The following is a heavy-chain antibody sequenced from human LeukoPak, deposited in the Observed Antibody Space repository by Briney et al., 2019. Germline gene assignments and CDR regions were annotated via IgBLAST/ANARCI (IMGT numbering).Heavy chain of an antibody. D-gene: IGHD6-19*01. V-gene: IGHV4-34*01. CDR3: AGQRSSGWYVIDY. J-gene: IGHJ4*02. CDR1: GGSFSGYY. Sequence: PSETLSLTCAVYGGSFSGYYWSWIRQPPGKGLEWIGSIYYSGGTYYNPSLKSRVTISVDTSKNQFSLKLSSVTAADTAVYYCAGQRSSGWYVIDYWGQGTLVTVSS. CDR2: IYYSGGT.